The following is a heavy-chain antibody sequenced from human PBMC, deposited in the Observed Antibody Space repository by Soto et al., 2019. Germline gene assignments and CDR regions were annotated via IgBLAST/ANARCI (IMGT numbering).Heavy chain of an antibody. V-gene: IGHV1-69*02. CDR1: GGTFSSYT. J-gene: IGHJ6*02. CDR3: ARVRPAAISGYYYGMDV. CDR2: IIPILGIA. D-gene: IGHD2-2*01. Sequence: ASVKVSCKASGGTFSSYTISWVRQAPGQGLEWMGRIIPILGIANYAQKFQGRVTITADKSTSTAYMELSSLRSEDTAVYYCARVRPAAISGYYYGMDVWGQGTTVTVSS.